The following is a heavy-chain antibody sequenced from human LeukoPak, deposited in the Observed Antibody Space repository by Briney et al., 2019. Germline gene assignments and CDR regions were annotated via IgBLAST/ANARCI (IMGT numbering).Heavy chain of an antibody. J-gene: IGHJ4*02. CDR1: GFTFSNYE. CDR2: ISRSGSTI. CDR3: AGSSIAVAGIRFVN. D-gene: IGHD6-19*01. V-gene: IGHV3-48*03. Sequence: GGSLRFSCAGSGFTFSNYEMNWVRQAPGKGLEWVSYISRSGSTIYYAESVKGRFTISRDNSKNTLYLQMNSLRAEDTAVYYCAGSSIAVAGIRFVNWGQGTLVTVSS.